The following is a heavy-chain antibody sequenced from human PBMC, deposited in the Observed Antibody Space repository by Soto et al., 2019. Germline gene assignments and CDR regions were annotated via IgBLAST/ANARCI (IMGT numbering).Heavy chain of an antibody. J-gene: IGHJ4*02. V-gene: IGHV1-69*13. D-gene: IGHD2-15*01. Sequence: GASVKVSCKASGGTFSSYAFNWVRQAPGQGLEWMGGIIPIFDTTDYAQKFQGRVTITADESTSTVYMEVISLRSEDTAMYFCARGGDCSAGSCYSSFLDSWGQGTLVTVSS. CDR1: GGTFSSYA. CDR2: IIPIFDTT. CDR3: ARGGDCSAGSCYSSFLDS.